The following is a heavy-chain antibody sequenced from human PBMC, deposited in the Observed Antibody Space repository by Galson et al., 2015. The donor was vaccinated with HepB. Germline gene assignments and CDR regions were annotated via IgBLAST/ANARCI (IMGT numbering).Heavy chain of an antibody. J-gene: IGHJ5*02. Sequence: SMRLPCAASGFTLSSYSMNLARQAPGKGLEWVSSISSSSSYIYYADSVKGRFTISRDNAKNSLYLQMNSLRAEDTAVYYCATYYFYGGNFPAWGQGTLVTVSS. CDR3: ATYYFYGGNFPA. V-gene: IGHV3-21*01. CDR2: ISSSSSYI. CDR1: GFTLSSYS. D-gene: IGHD4-23*01.